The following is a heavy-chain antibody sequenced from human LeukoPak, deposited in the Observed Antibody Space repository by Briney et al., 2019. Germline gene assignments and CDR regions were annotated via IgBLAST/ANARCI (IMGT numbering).Heavy chain of an antibody. CDR3: ARADYSSTWSHDYYYMDV. Sequence: SETLSLTCTVSGYSISSGYYWGWIRQPPGKGLEWIGSIYHSGSTYYDPSLKSRVTISVDTSKNQFSLKLSSVTAADTAVYYCARADYSSTWSHDYYYMDVWGKGTTVTVSS. D-gene: IGHD6-13*01. J-gene: IGHJ6*03. CDR2: IYHSGST. V-gene: IGHV4-38-2*02. CDR1: GYSISSGYY.